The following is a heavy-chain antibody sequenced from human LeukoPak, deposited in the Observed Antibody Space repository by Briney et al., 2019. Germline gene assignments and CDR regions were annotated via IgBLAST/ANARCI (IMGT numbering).Heavy chain of an antibody. D-gene: IGHD2-2*02. V-gene: IGHV3-11*05. CDR1: GFTFSDYY. CDR2: ISTTSSYT. Sequence: PAGSLRLYCVASGFTFSDYYMSRHRQAPGQGLEWISYISTTSSYTDYADAVRGRFTISRDNANNLLYLQMNSLRPEDTAVYYCARDWYCSSSICYTDRNWFDPWGQGTLVTVSS. CDR3: ARDWYCSSSICYTDRNWFDP. J-gene: IGHJ5*02.